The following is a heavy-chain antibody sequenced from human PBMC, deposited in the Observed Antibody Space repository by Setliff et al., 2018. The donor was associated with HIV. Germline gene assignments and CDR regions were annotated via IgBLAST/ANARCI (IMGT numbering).Heavy chain of an antibody. V-gene: IGHV4-61*02. CDR3: ARAISPQYYGSSGYYLA. CDR2: IYTSGST. CDR1: GGSISSASYY. Sequence: SETLSLTCTVSGGSISSASYYWSWLRQPAGKGLEWIGRIYTSGSTNYNPSLTSRVTISVDTSKNQFSLKLNSVTAADTAVYYCARAISPQYYGSSGYYLAWGQGPLVTVSS. J-gene: IGHJ5*02. D-gene: IGHD3-22*01.